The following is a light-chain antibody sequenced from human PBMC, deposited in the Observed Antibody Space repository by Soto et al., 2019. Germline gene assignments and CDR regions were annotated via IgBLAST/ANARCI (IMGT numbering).Light chain of an antibody. Sequence: SYELSQPPSVSVAPGKTARITCGGNNIGCKSVHWYQQKPGQAPVLVIYSDRERPSGIPERFSGSNSGNTATLTISRVEPGDEADYYCQVWDSSSDHRVFGGGTKVTVL. V-gene: IGLV3-21*01. J-gene: IGLJ2*01. CDR2: SDR. CDR1: NIGCKS. CDR3: QVWDSSSDHRV.